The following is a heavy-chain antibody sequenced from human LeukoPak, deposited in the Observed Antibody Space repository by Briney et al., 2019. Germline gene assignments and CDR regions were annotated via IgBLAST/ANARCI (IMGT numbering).Heavy chain of an antibody. CDR2: IYYSGST. D-gene: IGHD1-7*01. CDR1: GGSISSSLYS. Sequence: SETLSLTCTVSGGSISSSLYSWGWIRQPPGKGLEWVGTIYYSGSTYYNPSLKSRVTISVETSKNQFSLKLSSVTAADTAVYYCARHLSGSAGTWRYFDYWGQGTLVTVSS. J-gene: IGHJ4*02. V-gene: IGHV4-39*01. CDR3: ARHLSGSAGTWRYFDY.